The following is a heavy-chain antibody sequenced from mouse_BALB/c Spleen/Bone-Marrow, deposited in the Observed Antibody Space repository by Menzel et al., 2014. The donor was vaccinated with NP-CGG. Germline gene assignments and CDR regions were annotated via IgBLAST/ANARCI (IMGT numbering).Heavy chain of an antibody. CDR1: GYSFTGYF. Sequence: VQLQQSGPELVKPGASVKISCKASGYSFTGYFMNWMKRSHGKSLEWIGRINPYNGDPFYNQKFKGEAALTVDKSSSTAHMELLSLTSEDSAVYYCGRGNYDYDSWFGYWGQGTLVTVSA. CDR2: INPYNGDP. D-gene: IGHD2-4*01. CDR3: GRGNYDYDSWFGY. V-gene: IGHV1-37*01. J-gene: IGHJ3*01.